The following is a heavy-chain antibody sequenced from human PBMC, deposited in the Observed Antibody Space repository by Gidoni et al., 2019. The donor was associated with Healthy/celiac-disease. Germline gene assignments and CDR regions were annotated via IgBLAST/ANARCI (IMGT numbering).Heavy chain of an antibody. J-gene: IGHJ4*02. D-gene: IGHD3-3*01. CDR3: SREGTYDFWSVYHPYYFDY. CDR1: GYTFPSYG. Sequence: QVQLVQSGAEVKKPGASVKVSCNASGYTFPSYGISWVRQATGQGLEWMGGISAYNGNTSYAQQLQGRVTMTTDTSTSTASMELRSLRSDDTAVYYWSREGTYDFWSVYHPYYFDYWGQGTLVTVSS. V-gene: IGHV1-18*01. CDR2: ISAYNGNT.